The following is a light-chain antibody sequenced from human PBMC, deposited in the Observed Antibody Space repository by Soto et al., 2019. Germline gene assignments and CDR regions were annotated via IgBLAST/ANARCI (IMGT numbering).Light chain of an antibody. CDR1: QSVSSN. CDR3: QQYATSPRT. CDR2: GAS. J-gene: IGKJ1*01. V-gene: IGKV3-20*01. Sequence: EIVLTQSPGTLSLSPGERATLSCRASQSVSSNLAWYQQKPGQAPRLLIYGASTRATGIPDRFSGSGSGTDFTLIVDTLEPEDYAVYYCQQYATSPRTFGQGTKVDIK.